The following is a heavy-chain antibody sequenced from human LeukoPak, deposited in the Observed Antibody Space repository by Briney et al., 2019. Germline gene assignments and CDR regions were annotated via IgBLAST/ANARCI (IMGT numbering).Heavy chain of an antibody. V-gene: IGHV3-23*01. D-gene: IGHD6-19*01. CDR3: AKDSLNRIAVAGISSYYYYGMDV. CDR2: ISGSGGST. Sequence: GGSLRLSCVASGFTFSSYAMSWVRQAPGKGLEWVSAISGSGGSTYYADSVKGRFTISRDNSKNTLYLQMNSLRAEDTAVYYCAKDSLNRIAVAGISSYYYYGMDVWGQGTTVTVSS. CDR1: GFTFSSYA. J-gene: IGHJ6*02.